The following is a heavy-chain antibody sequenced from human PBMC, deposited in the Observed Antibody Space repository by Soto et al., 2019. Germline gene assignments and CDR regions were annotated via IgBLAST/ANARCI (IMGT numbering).Heavy chain of an antibody. Sequence: EVQLLESGGGLVQSGGSLRLSCAASGYTFSNYAMSWVRQAPGKGLEWVSAISGSGGSTYSADSVKGRFTISRDNSKNTLYLRINSLRAEDTAVYYCAKLRFLEWSRDYWGQGTLVTVSS. J-gene: IGHJ4*02. CDR2: ISGSGGST. CDR3: AKLRFLEWSRDY. CDR1: GYTFSNYA. D-gene: IGHD3-3*01. V-gene: IGHV3-23*01.